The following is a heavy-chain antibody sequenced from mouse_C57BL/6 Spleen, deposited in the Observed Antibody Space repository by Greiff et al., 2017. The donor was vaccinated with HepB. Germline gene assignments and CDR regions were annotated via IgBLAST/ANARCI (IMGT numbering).Heavy chain of an antibody. Sequence: EVQLQQSGPELVKPGASVKISCKASGYTFTDYYMNWVKQSHGKSLEWIGDINPNNGGTSYNQKFKGKATLTVDKSSSTAYMELRSLTSADSAVYYCASGGLRRGGNYYAMDYWGQGTSVTVSS. V-gene: IGHV1-26*01. D-gene: IGHD2-2*01. CDR2: INPNNGGT. CDR3: ASGGLRRGGNYYAMDY. CDR1: GYTFTDYY. J-gene: IGHJ4*01.